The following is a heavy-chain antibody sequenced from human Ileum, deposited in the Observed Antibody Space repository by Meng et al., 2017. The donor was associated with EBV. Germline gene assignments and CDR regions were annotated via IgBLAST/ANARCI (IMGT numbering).Heavy chain of an antibody. CDR3: ATSRIAKFDR. J-gene: IGHJ5*02. V-gene: IGHV6-1*01. CDR1: GDSVSSDKTA. Sequence: QLHLQESGPGLVQPSQSLSPSCVISGDSVSSDKTAWNWIRQSPSRGLEWLGRTYRRSRWYYDYALSVKSRINISPDTSKNQVSLQLNSVTDEDTGIYYCATSRIAKFDRWGQGTLVTVSS. CDR2: TYRRSRWYY.